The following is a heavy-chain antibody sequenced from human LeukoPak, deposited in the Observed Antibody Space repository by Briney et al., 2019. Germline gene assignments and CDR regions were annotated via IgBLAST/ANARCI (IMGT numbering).Heavy chain of an antibody. Sequence: SETLSLTCTVSGGSISSGGYYWSWIRQPPGKGLEWIGYIYHSGSTYYNPSLKSRVTISVDRSKNQFSLKLSSVTAADTAVYYCARLEMATITYIDYWGQGTLVTVSS. J-gene: IGHJ4*02. D-gene: IGHD5-24*01. CDR2: IYHSGST. CDR3: ARLEMATITYIDY. V-gene: IGHV4-30-2*01. CDR1: GGSISSGGYY.